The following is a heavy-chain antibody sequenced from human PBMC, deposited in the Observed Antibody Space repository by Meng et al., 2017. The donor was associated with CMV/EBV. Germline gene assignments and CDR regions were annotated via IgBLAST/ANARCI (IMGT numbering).Heavy chain of an antibody. D-gene: IGHD3-10*01. CDR2: INPNSGGT. V-gene: IGHV1-2*02. CDR3: AGGYYGSGLDY. J-gene: IGHJ4*02. CDR1: GYSFSDYY. Sequence: ASVKVSCKASGYSFSDYYMHWVRQAPGQGLEWMGWINPNSGGTNYAQKFQGRVTITADKSTSTAYMELSSLRSEDTAVYYCAGGYYGSGLDYWGQGTLVTVSS.